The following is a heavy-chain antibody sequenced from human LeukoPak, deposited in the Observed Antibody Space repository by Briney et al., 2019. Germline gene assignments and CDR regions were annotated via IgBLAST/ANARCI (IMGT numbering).Heavy chain of an antibody. CDR1: GFTFGDYA. V-gene: IGHV3-49*04. Sequence: GGSLRLSCTASGFTFGDYAMTWVRQAPGRGLEWVGFIRNKAYGGTTEYAASVKGRFTISRDDSKSIAYLQMNSLKTEDTAVYYCTRDDSSAWYEDWFDPWGQGTLVTVSS. CDR2: IRNKAYGGTT. J-gene: IGHJ5*02. D-gene: IGHD6-19*01. CDR3: TRDDSSAWYEDWFDP.